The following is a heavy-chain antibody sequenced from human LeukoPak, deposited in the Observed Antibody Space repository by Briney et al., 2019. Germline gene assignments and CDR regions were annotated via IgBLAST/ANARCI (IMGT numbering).Heavy chain of an antibody. Sequence: PSETLSLTCTVSGGSISSSSYYWSWIRQPPGKGLEWIGYIYYSGSTNYNPSLKSRVTISVDTSKNQFSLKLSSVTAADTAVYYCARSYSGYDLGFDYWGQGTLVTVSS. CDR3: ARSYSGYDLGFDY. CDR1: GGSISSSSYY. D-gene: IGHD5-12*01. CDR2: IYYSGST. V-gene: IGHV4-61*05. J-gene: IGHJ4*02.